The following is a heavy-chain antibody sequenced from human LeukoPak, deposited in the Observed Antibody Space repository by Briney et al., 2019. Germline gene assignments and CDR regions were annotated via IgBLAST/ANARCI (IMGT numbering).Heavy chain of an antibody. CDR3: ARLMVRGVIFFDY. V-gene: IGHV4-30-2*01. D-gene: IGHD3-10*01. Sequence: TLSLTCAVSGGSISSGGYSWSWIRQPPGQGLEWIGYIHHSGSTYYNPSLKSRVTISVDRSKNQFSLKLSSVTAADTAVYYCARLMVRGVIFFDYWGQGTLVTVSS. CDR2: IHHSGST. CDR1: GGSISSGGYS. J-gene: IGHJ4*02.